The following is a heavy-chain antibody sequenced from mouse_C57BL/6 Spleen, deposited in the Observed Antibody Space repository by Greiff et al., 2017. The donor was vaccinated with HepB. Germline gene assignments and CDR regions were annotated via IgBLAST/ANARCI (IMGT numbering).Heavy chain of an antibody. V-gene: IGHV1-72*01. CDR2: VDPNSGGT. Sequence: QQSCKASGYTFTSYWMHWVKQRPGRGLEWIGRVDPNSGGTKYNEKFKSKATLTVDKPSSTAYMQLSSLTSEDSAVYYCARNDYDVGAMDYWGQGTSVTVSS. CDR1: GYTFTSYW. D-gene: IGHD2-4*01. J-gene: IGHJ4*01. CDR3: ARNDYDVGAMDY.